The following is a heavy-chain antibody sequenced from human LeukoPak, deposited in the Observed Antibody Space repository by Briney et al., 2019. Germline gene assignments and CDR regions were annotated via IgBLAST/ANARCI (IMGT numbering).Heavy chain of an antibody. Sequence: ASVKVSCKASGYTFIRYYIHWVRQAPGQGLEWMGIVNPSGDSTNYAQKFQGRVTMTRDTSTSTVYMELSSLRSEDTAVYYCARDDYGGNNYGHHAFDIWGQGTMVTVSS. CDR2: VNPSGDST. V-gene: IGHV1-46*01. CDR1: GYTFIRYY. J-gene: IGHJ3*02. CDR3: ARDDYGGNNYGHHAFDI. D-gene: IGHD4-23*01.